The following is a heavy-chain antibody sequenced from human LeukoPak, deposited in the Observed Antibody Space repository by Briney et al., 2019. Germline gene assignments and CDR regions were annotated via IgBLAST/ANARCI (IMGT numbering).Heavy chain of an antibody. Sequence: SETLSPTCTVSGGSISSSSYYWGWIRQPPGKGLEWIGSIYYSGSTYYNPSLKSRVTISVDTSKNQFSLKLSSVTAADTAVYYCARQQLSFRDAFDIWGQGTMVTVSS. CDR3: ARQQLSFRDAFDI. J-gene: IGHJ3*02. CDR1: GGSISSSSYY. V-gene: IGHV4-39*01. CDR2: IYYSGST. D-gene: IGHD6-6*01.